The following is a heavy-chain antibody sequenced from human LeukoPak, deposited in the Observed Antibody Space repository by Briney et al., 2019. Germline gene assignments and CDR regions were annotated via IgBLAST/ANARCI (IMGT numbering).Heavy chain of an antibody. J-gene: IGHJ4*02. CDR3: AKGISSGWYESFDY. D-gene: IGHD6-19*01. CDR1: GFTFSSFA. CDR2: ISGSGGST. V-gene: IGHV3-23*01. Sequence: PGGSLRLSCAASGFTFSSFAMSWVRKAPGKGLEWVSGISGSGGSTYYADSVKGRFTISRDNSKNTLYLQMNSLRAEDTAVYYCAKGISSGWYESFDYWGQGILVTVSS.